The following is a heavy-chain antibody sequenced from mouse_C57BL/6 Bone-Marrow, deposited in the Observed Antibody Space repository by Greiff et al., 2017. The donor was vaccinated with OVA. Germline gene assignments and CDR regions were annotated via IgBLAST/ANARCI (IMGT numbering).Heavy chain of an antibody. CDR1: GFTFSSYT. CDR2: ISGGGGNT. J-gene: IGHJ3*01. Sequence: EVKLVESGGGLVKPGGSLKLTCAASGFTFSSYTMSWVRQTPEKGLEWVATISGGGGNTYYPDSVKGRFTISRDKAKNTLYLQMSSLRSEDTALYYCARGEAAWFAYWGQGTLVTVSA. CDR3: ARGEAAWFAY. V-gene: IGHV5-9*01.